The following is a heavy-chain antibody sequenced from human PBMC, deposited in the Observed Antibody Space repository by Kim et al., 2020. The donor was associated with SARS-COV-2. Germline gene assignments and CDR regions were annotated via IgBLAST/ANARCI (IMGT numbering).Heavy chain of an antibody. J-gene: IGHJ5*01. CDR2: VTPSTGNT. V-gene: IGHV1-8*01. CDR1: GYFFNTYD. Sequence: ASVKVSCMASGYFFNTYDINWVRQAPGQGLEWLGWVTPSTGNTGYAQKFQGRVTVTRDTSIRTAYMELSNLSSEDTAVYYCARTTNGWPNCFDFCGPGTL. D-gene: IGHD6-19*01. CDR3: ARTTNGWPNCFDF.